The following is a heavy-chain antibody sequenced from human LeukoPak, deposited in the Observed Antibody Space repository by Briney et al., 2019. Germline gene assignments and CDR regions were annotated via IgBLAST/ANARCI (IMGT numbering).Heavy chain of an antibody. V-gene: IGHV4-39*01. CDR3: ARRRYYDGSGYLD. Sequence: PSETLSLSCLVSGDSIRSSNYYWDWIRQPPGKGLEWIGSIYYSGRTYNNSSLKSRVSMSVDTTKNQFSLRLTSMTAADTAVYYCARRRYYDGSGYLDWGQGTLVIVS. D-gene: IGHD3-22*01. J-gene: IGHJ1*01. CDR1: GDSIRSSNYY. CDR2: IYYSGRT.